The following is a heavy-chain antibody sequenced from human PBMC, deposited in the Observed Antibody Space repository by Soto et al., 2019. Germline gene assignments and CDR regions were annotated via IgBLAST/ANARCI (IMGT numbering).Heavy chain of an antibody. D-gene: IGHD6-13*01. Sequence: EAQLVESGGGLVQPGGSLRLSCAASGFTFSNYEMDWVRQAPGKGLEYVSGISNNGAHTDYAKSVKGRFTISRDNSENTLYLQMGSLRADDMARDYWARRGYGSRWPNVYMDVWGKGTTVTVSS. CDR1: GFTFSNYE. CDR2: ISNNGAHT. V-gene: IGHV3-64*01. CDR3: ARRGYGSRWPNVYMDV. J-gene: IGHJ6*03.